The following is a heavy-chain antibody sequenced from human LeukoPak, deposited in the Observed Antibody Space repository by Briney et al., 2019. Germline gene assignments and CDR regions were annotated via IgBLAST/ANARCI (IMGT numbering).Heavy chain of an antibody. D-gene: IGHD6-19*01. CDR2: INPSGGST. J-gene: IGHJ4*02. V-gene: IGHV1-46*01. Sequence: GASVKVSCKASGYTFTSYYMHWVRQAPGQGLEWMGIINPSGGSTSYAQKLQGRVTVTTDTSTSTAYMELRSLRSDDTAVYYCAREGSSGLHYWGQGTLVTVSS. CDR1: GYTFTSYY. CDR3: AREGSSGLHY.